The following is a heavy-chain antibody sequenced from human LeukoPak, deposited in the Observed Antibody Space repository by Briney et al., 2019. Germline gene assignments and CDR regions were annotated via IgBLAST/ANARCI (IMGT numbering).Heavy chain of an antibody. Sequence: ASVKVSCKASGYTSTSYYMHWVRQAPGQGLEWMGIINPSGGSTSYAQKFQGRVTMTRDTSTSTVYMELSSLRSEDTAVYYCARGYYDSSGYYARNLAWFDPWGQGTLVTVSS. CDR1: GYTSTSYY. J-gene: IGHJ5*02. CDR2: INPSGGST. D-gene: IGHD3-22*01. V-gene: IGHV1-46*01. CDR3: ARGYYDSSGYYARNLAWFDP.